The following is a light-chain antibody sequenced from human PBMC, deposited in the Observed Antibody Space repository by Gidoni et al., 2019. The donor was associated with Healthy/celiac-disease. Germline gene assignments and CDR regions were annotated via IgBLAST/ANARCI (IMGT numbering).Light chain of an antibody. Sequence: DIQMSQSPSSLSASVGDRVTITCRASQRISSYLYWYQQKPGKAPKLLIYAASSLQSGVPSRFSGSGSGTDFTLTISSLQPEDFATYYCQQSYSTSCTFGQGTKLEIK. J-gene: IGKJ2*02. CDR1: QRISSY. V-gene: IGKV1-39*01. CDR3: QQSYSTSCT. CDR2: AAS.